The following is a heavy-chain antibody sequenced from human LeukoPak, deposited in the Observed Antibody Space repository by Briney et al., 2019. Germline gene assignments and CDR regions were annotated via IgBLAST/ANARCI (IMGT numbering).Heavy chain of an antibody. CDR3: ARDPDRSTYGMDV. V-gene: IGHV3-33*01. J-gene: IGHJ6*02. Sequence: GGSLRLSCAASGFTFSSYGMHWVRQAPGKGLEWGAVIWYDGSNKYYTDSVKGRFTISRDNSKNTLYLQMNSLRAEDTAVYYCARDPDRSTYGMDVWGQGTTVTVSS. D-gene: IGHD1-14*01. CDR1: GFTFSSYG. CDR2: IWYDGSNK.